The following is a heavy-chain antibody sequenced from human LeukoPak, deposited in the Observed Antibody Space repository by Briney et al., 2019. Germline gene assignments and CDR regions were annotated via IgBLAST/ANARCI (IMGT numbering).Heavy chain of an antibody. CDR1: GYSIKSGYS. J-gene: IGHJ4*02. V-gene: IGHV4-38-2*02. CDR2: IYHSGSS. CDR3: AVGTSYYGSEPDY. D-gene: IGHD3-10*01. Sequence: SETLSLTCTVSGYSIKSGYSWGWIRQPPGKGLEWIGNIYHSGSSFYMSSLKSRLTISVDTSKNQFSLKLISVTAADTAAYFCAVGTSYYGSEPDYWGQGTLVTVSS.